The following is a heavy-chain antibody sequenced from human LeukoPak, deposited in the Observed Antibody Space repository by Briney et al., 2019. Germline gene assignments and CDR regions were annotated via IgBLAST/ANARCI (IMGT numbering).Heavy chain of an antibody. J-gene: IGHJ4*02. CDR3: TRDRTSSWYLFGY. D-gene: IGHD6-13*01. CDR1: GFTFGDYA. CDR2: IRSKAYGGTT. V-gene: IGHV3-49*04. Sequence: GGSLRLSCTASGFTFGDYAMSWVRQAPGKGLEWGGFIRSKAYGGTTEYAASVKGRFTISRDDSKSIAYLQMNSLKTEDTAVYYCTRDRTSSWYLFGYWGQGTLVTVSS.